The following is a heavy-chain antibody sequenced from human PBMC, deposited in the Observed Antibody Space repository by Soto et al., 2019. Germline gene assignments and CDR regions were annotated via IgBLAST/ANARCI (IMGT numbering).Heavy chain of an antibody. CDR3: ARNRGRTGFFDY. D-gene: IGHD7-27*01. CDR2: IYYRGST. J-gene: IGHJ4*02. Sequence: QVQLQESGPGLVKPSETLSLTCSVSGASITSGAYYWTWIRQHPGKGLEWIGHIYYRGSTLYNPSLKSRLRMSLDTSRNRFSVELSSVTAADTAIYYCARNRGRTGFFDYWGQGILVTVSS. V-gene: IGHV4-31*03. CDR1: GASITSGAYY.